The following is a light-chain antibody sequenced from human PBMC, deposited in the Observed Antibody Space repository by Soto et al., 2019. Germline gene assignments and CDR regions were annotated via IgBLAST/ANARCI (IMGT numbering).Light chain of an antibody. CDR1: QTISSGY. CDR2: GSS. J-gene: IGKJ1*01. V-gene: IGKV3-20*01. Sequence: EVVLTQSPGTLSLSPGQRATLSCRASQTISSGYLAWYQQRSGQTPRLLIYGSSSRASDIPDRFSGSGSGRDVALTSTRLEPEDFGVYYCQQYDRSPWTFGQGTKVEIK. CDR3: QQYDRSPWT.